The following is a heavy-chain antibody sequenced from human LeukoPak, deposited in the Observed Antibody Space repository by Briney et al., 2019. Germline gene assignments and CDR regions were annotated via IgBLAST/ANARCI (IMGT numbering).Heavy chain of an antibody. CDR2: IDPNSGGT. J-gene: IGHJ4*02. V-gene: IGHV1-2*02. CDR3: ARSPHILTGENFDY. Sequence: ASVKVSCKASGYTFTGYYMHWVRQAPGQGLEWMGWIDPNSGGTNFAQKFQGRVTMTRDTSISTAYMELSRLRSDDTAVYYCARSPHILTGENFDYWGQGTLVTVSS. CDR1: GYTFTGYY. D-gene: IGHD3-9*01.